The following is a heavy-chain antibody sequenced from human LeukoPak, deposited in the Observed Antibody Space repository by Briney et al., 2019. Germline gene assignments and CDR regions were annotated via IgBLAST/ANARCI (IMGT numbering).Heavy chain of an antibody. J-gene: IGHJ4*02. CDR3: ARDLFGSGSFYGF. V-gene: IGHV3-21*06. D-gene: IGHD3-10*01. CDR1: GFTFSTYS. CDR2: ITSSSAYI. Sequence: GGSLRLSCAASGFTFSTYSMNWVRQAPGKGLEWVSTITSSSAYIYYADSVKGRFTISRDNAENSLYLQMNSLRAEDTAVYYCARDLFGSGSFYGFGGQGTLVTVSS.